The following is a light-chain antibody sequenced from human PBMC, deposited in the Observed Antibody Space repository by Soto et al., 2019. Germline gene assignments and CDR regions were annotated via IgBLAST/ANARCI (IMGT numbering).Light chain of an antibody. J-gene: IGLJ2*01. CDR1: RSEVGAYNY. Sequence: QSALTQPASVSGSHGLSITISCTGTRSEVGAYNYVSWYQQHPGKAPKLMIFEVSNRPSGISNRFSAAKSGNTASLTISGLQAEDQADYWCCSYAGSATVVFGGGTIVTGL. CDR2: EVS. V-gene: IGLV2-23*02. CDR3: CSYAGSATVV.